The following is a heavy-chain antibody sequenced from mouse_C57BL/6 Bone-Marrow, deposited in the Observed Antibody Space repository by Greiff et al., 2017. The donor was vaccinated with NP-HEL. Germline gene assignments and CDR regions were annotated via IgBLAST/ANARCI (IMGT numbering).Heavy chain of an antibody. V-gene: IGHV1-64*01. CDR1: GYTFTSYW. CDR3: AICSSGHYAMDY. Sequence: VQLQQPGAELVKPGASVKLSCKASGYTFTSYWMPWVKQRPGQGLEWIGMIHPNSGSTNYNEKFKSKATLTVDKSTSTAYMQLSSLTSEDSAVYYCAICSSGHYAMDYWGQGTSVTVSS. D-gene: IGHD3-2*02. J-gene: IGHJ4*01. CDR2: IHPNSGST.